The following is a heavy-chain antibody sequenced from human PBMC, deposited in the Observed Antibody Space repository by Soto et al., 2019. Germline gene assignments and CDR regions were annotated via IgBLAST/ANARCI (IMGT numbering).Heavy chain of an antibody. CDR2: IIPILDTT. CDR3: ARSMGYSYSYMGEGHHYVMDF. D-gene: IGHD5-18*01. V-gene: IGHV1-69*10. J-gene: IGHJ6*02. Sequence: AAVKVSCKISGGTFSSYGIKWVRQAPGQGLEWMGGIIPILDTTNYAQKFQGRVTITADKYTSTAYMELSSLRSEDTAAYYCARSMGYSYSYMGEGHHYVMDFCGQGTTVTVS. CDR1: GGTFSSYG.